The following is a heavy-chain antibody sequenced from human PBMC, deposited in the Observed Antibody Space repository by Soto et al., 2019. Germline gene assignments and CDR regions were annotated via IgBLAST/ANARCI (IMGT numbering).Heavy chain of an antibody. CDR3: ATQEVGGSYVYTFDP. J-gene: IGHJ5*02. Sequence: SETLSLTCAVYGGSFSDYYWTWIRQPPGKGLEWIGEIHHSGSTNYNPSLKSRVTISLDTSKNQFSLKLSSVTAADAAVYYCATQEVGGSYVYTFDPWGQGTLVTVS. D-gene: IGHD1-26*01. CDR2: IHHSGST. V-gene: IGHV4-34*01. CDR1: GGSFSDYY.